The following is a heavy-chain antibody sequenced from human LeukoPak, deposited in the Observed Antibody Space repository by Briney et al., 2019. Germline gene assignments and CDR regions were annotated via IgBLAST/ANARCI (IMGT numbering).Heavy chain of an antibody. D-gene: IGHD3-10*01. J-gene: IGHJ1*01. Sequence: ASVKVSCKASGYTFTGYYMHWVRQAPGQGLECMGWINPNSGGTNYAQKFQGWVTMTRDTSISTAYMELSRLRSDDTAVYYCARGGPLWFGESKYFQHWGQGTLVTVSS. CDR1: GYTFTGYY. V-gene: IGHV1-2*04. CDR2: INPNSGGT. CDR3: ARGGPLWFGESKYFQH.